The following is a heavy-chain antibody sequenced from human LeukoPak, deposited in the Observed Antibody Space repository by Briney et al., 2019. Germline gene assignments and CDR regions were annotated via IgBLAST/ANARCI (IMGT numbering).Heavy chain of an antibody. Sequence: PGGSLRLSCAASGFTFSTYAMSWVRQAPGEGLEWVANIKQDGSEKYYVDSVKGRFTISRDNAKNSLYLQMNSLRAEDTAVYYCARVVAASYVDYWGQGTLVTVSS. CDR1: GFTFSTYA. V-gene: IGHV3-7*04. J-gene: IGHJ4*02. CDR2: IKQDGSEK. CDR3: ARVVAASYVDY. D-gene: IGHD2-15*01.